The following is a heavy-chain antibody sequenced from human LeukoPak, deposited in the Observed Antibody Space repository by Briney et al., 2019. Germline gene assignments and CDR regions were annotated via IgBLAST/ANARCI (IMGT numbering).Heavy chain of an antibody. V-gene: IGHV3-30-3*01. J-gene: IGHJ6*02. D-gene: IGHD1-20*01. CDR1: GFTFSSYA. CDR2: ISYDGSNK. CDR3: ARGITGTTKYYYYGMDV. Sequence: GRSLRLSCAASGFTFSSYAMHWVRQAPGKGLEWVAVISYDGSNKYYADSVKGRFTISRDNSKNTLYLQMNSLRAEDTAVYYCARGITGTTKYYYYGMDVWGQGTTVTVSS.